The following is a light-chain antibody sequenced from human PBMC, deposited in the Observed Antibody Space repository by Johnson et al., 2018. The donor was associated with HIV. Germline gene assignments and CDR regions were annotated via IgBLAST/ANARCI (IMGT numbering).Light chain of an antibody. Sequence: SVLTQPPSVSAAPGQKVTISCSGISSNIGNNYVSWYQVLPGTAPKLLIYENDKRPSGIPDRFSGSKSGTSATLGITGLQTGDEADYYCGTWDSSLSPFGTGTKVTVL. V-gene: IGLV1-51*02. CDR3: GTWDSSLSP. CDR1: SSNIGNNY. J-gene: IGLJ1*01. CDR2: END.